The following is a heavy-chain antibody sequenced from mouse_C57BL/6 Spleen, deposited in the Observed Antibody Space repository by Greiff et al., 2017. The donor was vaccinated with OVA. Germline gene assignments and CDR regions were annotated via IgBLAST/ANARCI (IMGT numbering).Heavy chain of an antibody. J-gene: IGHJ2*01. CDR1: GYTFTSYW. CDR2: IHPNSGST. Sequence: QVQLQQPGAELVKPGASVKLSCKASGYTFTSYWMHWVKQRPGQGLEWIGMIHPNSGSTNYNEKFKSKATLTVDKSSSTAYMQLSSLTSEDSAVYYCARSHPGLYFDYWGQGTTLTVSS. CDR3: ARSHPGLYFDY. V-gene: IGHV1-64*01.